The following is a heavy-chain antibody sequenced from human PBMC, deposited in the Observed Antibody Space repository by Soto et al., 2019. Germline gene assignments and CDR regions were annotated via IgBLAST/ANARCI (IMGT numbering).Heavy chain of an antibody. Sequence: ASVKVSCKVSGYTLTELSMHWVRQAPGKGLEWMGGFDPEDGETIYAQKFQGRVTMTEDTSTETAYMELRSLRSADTALYYSATGPPVGATEGRAFDTWRQGTMVTVS. CDR2: FDPEDGET. V-gene: IGHV1-24*01. D-gene: IGHD1-26*01. CDR3: ATGPPVGATEGRAFDT. CDR1: GYTLTELS. J-gene: IGHJ3*02.